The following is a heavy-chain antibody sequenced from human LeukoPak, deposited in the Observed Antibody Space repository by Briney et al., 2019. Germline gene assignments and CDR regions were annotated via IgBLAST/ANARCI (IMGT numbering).Heavy chain of an antibody. D-gene: IGHD2-15*01. J-gene: IGHJ4*02. CDR1: GGSISSYF. Sequence: PSETLSLTCTVSGGSISSYFWSWIRQPAGKGLEWIGRIYTSGTTNYNTTLKSRLTMSVDTSKNQFSLRLSSVTAADTAVYYCAREDPLVAARGLDYWGQRTLVTVSS. CDR2: IYTSGTT. V-gene: IGHV4-4*07. CDR3: AREDPLVAARGLDY.